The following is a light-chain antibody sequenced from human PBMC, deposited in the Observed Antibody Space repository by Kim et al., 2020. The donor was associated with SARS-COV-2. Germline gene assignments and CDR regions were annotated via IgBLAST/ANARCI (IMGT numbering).Light chain of an antibody. J-gene: IGKJ2*01. CDR1: QSVSSNF. CDR3: QQYGDTPRT. CDR2: GAS. V-gene: IGKV3-20*01. Sequence: VLTQSPGTLSLSPRERATLSCRASQSVSSNFLAWYQQKPGQAPRLLIYGASSRATGIPDRFSGSGSGTDFTLTISRLEPEDFAVYYCQQYGDTPRTFGQGTKLEI.